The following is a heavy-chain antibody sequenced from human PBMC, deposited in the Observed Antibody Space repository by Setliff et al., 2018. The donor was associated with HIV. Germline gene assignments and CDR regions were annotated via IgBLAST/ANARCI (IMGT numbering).Heavy chain of an antibody. J-gene: IGHJ4*02. D-gene: IGHD6-13*01. Sequence: SETLSLTCTVSGGSISSGYYYWSWIRQHPGKGLEWIGYIYYSGNPFYNPSLRSRVTMSIDTSKNQFSLKLSSVTAADTAVYFCARGRGSSSSWPIDYWGQGTLVTVSS. V-gene: IGHV4-31*03. CDR2: IYYSGNP. CDR1: GGSISSGYYY. CDR3: ARGRGSSSSWPIDY.